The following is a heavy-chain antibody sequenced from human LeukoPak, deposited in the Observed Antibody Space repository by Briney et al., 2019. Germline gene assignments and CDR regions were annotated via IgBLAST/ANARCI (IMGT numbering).Heavy chain of an antibody. CDR2: INHSGST. D-gene: IGHD3-3*01. CDR3: ASRNFGVVTD. V-gene: IGHV4-34*01. Sequence: PSETLSLTCGVYGGSFSDYYWSWIRQPPGKGLEWIGEINHSGSTNYNPSLKSRVTISVDTSKNQFSLKLSSVTAADTAVYYCASRNFGVVTDWGQGTLVTVSS. CDR1: GGSFSDYY. J-gene: IGHJ4*02.